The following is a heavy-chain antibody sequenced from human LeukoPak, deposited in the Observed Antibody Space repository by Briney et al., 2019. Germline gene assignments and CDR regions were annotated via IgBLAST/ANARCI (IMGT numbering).Heavy chain of an antibody. Sequence: SETLSLTCTVSGYSISSGYYWGWIRQPPGKGLEWIGSIYHSGSTYYNPSLKSRVTISVDTSKNQFSLKLSSVTAADTAVYYCARLAGEGRPRSDSQSPYYFDYWGQGTLVTVSS. J-gene: IGHJ4*02. CDR2: IYHSGST. V-gene: IGHV4-38-2*02. CDR3: ARLAGEGRPRSDSQSPYYFDY. CDR1: GYSISSGYY. D-gene: IGHD1-14*01.